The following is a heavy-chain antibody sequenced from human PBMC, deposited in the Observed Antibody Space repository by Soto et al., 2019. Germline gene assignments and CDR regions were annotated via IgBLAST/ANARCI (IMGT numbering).Heavy chain of an antibody. V-gene: IGHV1-3*01. CDR3: ARDRAYGSGSYGWFDP. CDR2: INAGNGNT. Sequence: GASVKVSCKASGYTFTSYAMHWVRQAPGQRLEWMGWINAGNGNTKYSQKFQGRVTITRDTSASTAYMELSSLRSEDTAVYYCARDRAYGSGSYGWFDPWGRGTLVTVSS. D-gene: IGHD3-10*01. J-gene: IGHJ5*02. CDR1: GYTFTSYA.